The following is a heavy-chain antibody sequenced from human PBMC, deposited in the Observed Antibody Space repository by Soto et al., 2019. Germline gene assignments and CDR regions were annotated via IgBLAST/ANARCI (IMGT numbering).Heavy chain of an antibody. J-gene: IGHJ5*02. D-gene: IGHD3-3*02. CDR3: ASPKIAFYNWFDP. CDR2: IYYSGNT. V-gene: IGHV4-39*01. Sequence: PSETLSLTCTDSGGSISSGDYYWGWIRQPPGKGLEWIGSIYYSGNTYYNPSLKSRVTISVDTAKNQFSLKLSSVTAADTAVYYCASPKIAFYNWFDPWGQGTLVTVSS. CDR1: GGSISSGDYY.